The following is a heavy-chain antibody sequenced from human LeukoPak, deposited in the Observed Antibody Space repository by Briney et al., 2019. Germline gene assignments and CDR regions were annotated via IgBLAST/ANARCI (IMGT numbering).Heavy chain of an antibody. D-gene: IGHD6-13*01. J-gene: IGHJ4*02. CDR1: GYTFTSYA. Sequence: ASVKVSCKASGYTFTSYAMNWVRQAPGQGLEWMGIISPSDGTTSYAQTFQGRVTMTRDMSTATVLMELRNLRSEDTAMYYCARDQRGSSSWESYFDHWGQGSLVTVSS. CDR3: ARDQRGSSSWESYFDH. V-gene: IGHV1-46*01. CDR2: ISPSDGTT.